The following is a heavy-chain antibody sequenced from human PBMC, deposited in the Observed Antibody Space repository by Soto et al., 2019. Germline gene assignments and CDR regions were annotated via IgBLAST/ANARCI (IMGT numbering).Heavy chain of an antibody. Sequence: QVQLVQSGSEVKKPGASVKVSCKASGYTFSDYDINWVRQAAGQGLEWMGWMNSNTGNTGYAQKFRGRVTMTLNSSMRTAYMELNSLRSEDTAVYYCARELFSSTGTYDYWGQGTLVTVSS. CDR3: ARELFSSTGTYDY. D-gene: IGHD6-13*01. CDR2: MNSNTGNT. CDR1: GYTFSDYD. J-gene: IGHJ4*02. V-gene: IGHV1-8*01.